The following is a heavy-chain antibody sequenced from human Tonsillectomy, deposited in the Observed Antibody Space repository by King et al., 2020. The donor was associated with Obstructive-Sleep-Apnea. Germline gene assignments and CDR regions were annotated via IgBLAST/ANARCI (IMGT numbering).Heavy chain of an antibody. CDR1: GGSFSGYY. V-gene: IGHV4-34*01. J-gene: IGHJ4*02. D-gene: IGHD5-18*01. CDR3: ARGRDTQTLPLDY. CDR2: INHSGGN. Sequence: VQLQQWGAGLLKPSETLSLTCAVSGGSFSGYYWNWIRQPPGKGLEWIGEINHSGGNNYNTSLKSRVTISVDTSKNQFSLKVTSVTAADTAVYYCARGRDTQTLPLDYWGQGTLVTVSS.